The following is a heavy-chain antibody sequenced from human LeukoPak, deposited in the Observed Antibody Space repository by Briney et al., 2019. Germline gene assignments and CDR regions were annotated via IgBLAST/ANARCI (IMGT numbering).Heavy chain of an antibody. V-gene: IGHV3-30*03. J-gene: IGHJ4*02. Sequence: GRSLRLSCAASGFTFSSYGMHWVRQAPGKGLEWVAVISYDGSNKYYADSVKGRFTISRDNSKNTLYLQMNSLRAEDTAVYYCAREPNIVVVVAASPDDWGQGTLVTVSS. CDR2: ISYDGSNK. CDR3: AREPNIVVVVAASPDD. D-gene: IGHD2-15*01. CDR1: GFTFSSYG.